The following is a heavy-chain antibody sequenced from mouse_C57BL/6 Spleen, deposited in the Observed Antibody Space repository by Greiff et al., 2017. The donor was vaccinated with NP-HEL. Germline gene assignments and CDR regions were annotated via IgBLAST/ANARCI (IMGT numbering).Heavy chain of an antibody. V-gene: IGHV1-54*01. J-gene: IGHJ4*01. Sequence: VQLQQSGAELVRPGTSVKVSCKASGYAFTNYLIEWVKQRPGQGLEWIGVINPGSGGTNYNEKFKGKATLTADKSSSTAYMQLSSLTSEDSAVYFCAREGGDYAMDYWGQGTSVTVSS. CDR2: INPGSGGT. CDR3: AREGGDYAMDY. CDR1: GYAFTNYL.